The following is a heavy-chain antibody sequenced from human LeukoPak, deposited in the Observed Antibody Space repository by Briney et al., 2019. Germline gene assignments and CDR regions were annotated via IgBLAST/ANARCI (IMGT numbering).Heavy chain of an antibody. J-gene: IGHJ3*02. CDR1: GYTFTSYD. V-gene: IGHV1-8*03. CDR3: ARGPYYDGADGHAFDI. Sequence: GSSVKVSCKASGYTFTSYDINWVRQATGQGLEWMGWMNPNSGNTGYAQKFQGRVTITRNTSISTAYMELSSLRSEDTAVYYCARGPYYDGADGHAFDIWGQGTMVTVSS. CDR2: MNPNSGNT. D-gene: IGHD3-22*01.